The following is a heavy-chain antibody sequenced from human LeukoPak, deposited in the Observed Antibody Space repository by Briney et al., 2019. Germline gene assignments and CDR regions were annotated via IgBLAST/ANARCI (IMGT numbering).Heavy chain of an antibody. Sequence: PSETLSLTCTVSGGSISSSNYYWNWIRQPAGKGLEWIGRIYTSGSTKYNPSLKSRVTISVDTSKKQFSLKLTSVTAADTAVYYCAATHKYYYDSSGYQVYEDKFDYWGQGTLVTVSS. D-gene: IGHD3-22*01. CDR1: GGSISSSNYY. CDR2: IYTSGST. CDR3: AATHKYYYDSSGYQVYEDKFDY. V-gene: IGHV4-61*02. J-gene: IGHJ4*02.